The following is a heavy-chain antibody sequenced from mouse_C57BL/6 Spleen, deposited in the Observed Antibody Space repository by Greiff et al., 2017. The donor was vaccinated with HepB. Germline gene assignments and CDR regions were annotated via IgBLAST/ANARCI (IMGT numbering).Heavy chain of an antibody. D-gene: IGHD4-1*02. CDR2: ISSGSSTI. CDR1: GFTFSDYG. J-gene: IGHJ3*01. CDR3: ARPNWEGAWFAY. Sequence: EVQRVESGGGLVKPGGSLKLSCAASGFTFSDYGIHWVRQAPEKGLEWVAYISSGSSTIYYADTVKGRFTISRDIAKNTLFLQMTSLRSEDTAMYYCARPNWEGAWFAYWGQGTLVTVSA. V-gene: IGHV5-17*01.